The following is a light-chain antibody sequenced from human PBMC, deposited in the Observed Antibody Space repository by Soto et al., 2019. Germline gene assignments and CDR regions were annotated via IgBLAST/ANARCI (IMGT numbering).Light chain of an antibody. J-gene: IGKJ4*01. V-gene: IGKV3-15*01. CDR2: GAS. CDR3: QHYTNWPLT. Sequence: EIVMTQSPATLSVSPGERATLSCRASHSVSSRLAWYQQKPGQAPRLLIYGASTRATGLPARFSGSGSGTEFTFTFSSLQSEDFAVYYCQHYTNWPLTFGGGTKVDIK. CDR1: HSVSSR.